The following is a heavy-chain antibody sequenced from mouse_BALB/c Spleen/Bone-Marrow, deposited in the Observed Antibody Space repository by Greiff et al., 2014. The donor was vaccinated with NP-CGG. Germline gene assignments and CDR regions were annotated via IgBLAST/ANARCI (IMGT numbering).Heavy chain of an antibody. CDR2: INPDSSTI. CDR1: GFDFSRYW. D-gene: IGHD1-1*01. Sequence: VQLVESGGGLVQPGGSLKLSCAASGFDFSRYWMSWVRQAPGKGLEWIGEINPDSSTINYAPPLKDKFILSRDNAKNTLYLQMSKVRSDDTALYYCARLSYYGRFAYWGQGTLVTVSA. V-gene: IGHV4-1*02. CDR3: ARLSYYGRFAY. J-gene: IGHJ3*01.